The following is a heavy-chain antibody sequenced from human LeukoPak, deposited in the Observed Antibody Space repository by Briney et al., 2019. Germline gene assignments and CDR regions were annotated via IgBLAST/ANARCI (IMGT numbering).Heavy chain of an antibody. J-gene: IGHJ3*01. CDR2: IRATSGIT. D-gene: IGHD3-9*01. V-gene: IGHV3-23*01. Sequence: PGGSLRLSCAASGFIFSDYAMSWVRQAPGKGLKWVSDIRATSGITFYADSVKGRFTISRDNARNTLYLQMNSLRAEDTAVYYCARDNDNNDFLTAYAFDLWGQGTMVTVSS. CDR1: GFIFSDYA. CDR3: ARDNDNNDFLTAYAFDL.